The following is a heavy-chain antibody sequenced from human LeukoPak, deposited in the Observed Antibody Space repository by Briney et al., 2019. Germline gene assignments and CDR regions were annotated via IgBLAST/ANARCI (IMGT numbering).Heavy chain of an antibody. D-gene: IGHD3-10*01. J-gene: IGHJ4*02. Sequence: GGSLRLSCVASGYQFSDYWMSWVRQTPGKGLEWVANIKFDENEKYYGDSVKGRFAISRDNAKNLLYLQMNSLRAEDTAVYYCARDRGTYYYGSFDYWGQGTLVTVSS. CDR3: ARDRGTYYYGSFDY. CDR1: GYQFSDYW. V-gene: IGHV3-7*03. CDR2: IKFDENEK.